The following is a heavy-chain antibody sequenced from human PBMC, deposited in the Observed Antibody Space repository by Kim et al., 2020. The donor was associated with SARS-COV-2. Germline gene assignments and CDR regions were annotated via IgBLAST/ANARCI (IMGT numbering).Heavy chain of an antibody. V-gene: IGHV3-33*06. CDR3: AKGSMLWFGELLSLNYYYYDGMDV. CDR1: GFTFSSYG. Sequence: GGSLRLSCAASGFTFSSYGMHWVRQAPGKGLEWVAVIWYDGSNKYYADSVKGRFTISRDNSKNTLYLQMNSLRAEDTAVYYCAKGSMLWFGELLSLNYYYYDGMDVWGQGTTVTVSS. J-gene: IGHJ6*02. D-gene: IGHD3-10*01. CDR2: IWYDGSNK.